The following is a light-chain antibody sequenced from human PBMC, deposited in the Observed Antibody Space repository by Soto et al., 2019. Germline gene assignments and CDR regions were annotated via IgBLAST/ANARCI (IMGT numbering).Light chain of an antibody. CDR3: CSYAGSSTFYV. CDR2: QVS. CDR1: SSDVGSYNL. Sequence: QSVLTQPASVSGSPGQSITISCTGTSSDVGSYNLVSWYQQHPGKAPKLMIYQVSKRPSGVSYRFSGSKSGNTASLTISGLQAEDGADYYCCSYAGSSTFYVFGTGTKVTVL. J-gene: IGLJ1*01. V-gene: IGLV2-23*02.